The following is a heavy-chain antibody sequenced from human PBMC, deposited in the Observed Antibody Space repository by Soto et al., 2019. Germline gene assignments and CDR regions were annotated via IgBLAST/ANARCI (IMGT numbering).Heavy chain of an antibody. CDR1: GYTFTGYY. V-gene: IGHV1-2*02. J-gene: IGHJ4*02. Sequence: QVQLVQSGAEVKKPGASVKVSCKASGYTFTGYYVHWVRQAPGQGLEWMGWINPHSGDTNYAQQFQGRVTITRDTSVSTASMELRSRRSDDTDVYYCARVRNYDSSGHLYWCQETLVTVSS. CDR3: ARVRNYDSSGHLY. D-gene: IGHD3-22*01. CDR2: INPHSGDT.